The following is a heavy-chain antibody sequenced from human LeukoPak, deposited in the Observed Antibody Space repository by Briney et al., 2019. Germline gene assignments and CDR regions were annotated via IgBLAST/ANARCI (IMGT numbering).Heavy chain of an antibody. D-gene: IGHD3-10*01. CDR3: TTQRDMVRGVVDY. CDR2: ISWNSGTI. V-gene: IGHV3-9*01. J-gene: IGHJ4*02. Sequence: PGGSLRLSCVASGFTFDDYAMHWVRHAPGKGLEWVSGISWNSGTIGYADSVKGRFTISRDNAKNSLYLQMNSLKTEDTAVYYCTTQRDMVRGVVDYWGQGTLVTVSS. CDR1: GFTFDDYA.